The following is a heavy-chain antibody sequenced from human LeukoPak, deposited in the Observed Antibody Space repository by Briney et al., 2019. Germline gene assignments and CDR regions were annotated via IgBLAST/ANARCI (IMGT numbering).Heavy chain of an antibody. CDR2: INHSGST. D-gene: IGHD4-17*01. CDR1: GGSFSGYY. CDR3: ARGTMTTVTYYFDY. V-gene: IGHV4-34*01. J-gene: IGHJ4*02. Sequence: SETLSLTCAVYGGSFSGYYWSWIRQPPGKGLEWIGEINHSGSTNYNPSLESRVTISVDTSKNQFSLKLSSVTAADTAVYYCARGTMTTVTYYFDYWGQGTLVTVSS.